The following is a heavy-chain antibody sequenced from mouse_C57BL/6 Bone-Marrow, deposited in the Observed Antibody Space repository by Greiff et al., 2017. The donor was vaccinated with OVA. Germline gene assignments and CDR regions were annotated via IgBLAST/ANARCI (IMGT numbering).Heavy chain of an antibody. V-gene: IGHV5-12*01. CDR2: ISNGGGST. CDR1: GFTFSDYY. CDR3: ARLNWDDAMDY. D-gene: IGHD4-1*02. J-gene: IGHJ4*01. Sequence: EVKVEESGGGLVQPGGSLKLSCAASGFTFSDYYMYWVRQTPEKRLEWVAYISNGGGSTYYPDTVKGRFTISRYNAKNTLYLQMSRLKSEDTAMYYCARLNWDDAMDYWGQGTSVTVSS.